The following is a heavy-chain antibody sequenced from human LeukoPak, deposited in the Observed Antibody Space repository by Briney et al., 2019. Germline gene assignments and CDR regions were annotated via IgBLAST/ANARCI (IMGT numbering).Heavy chain of an antibody. V-gene: IGHV1-69*01. D-gene: IGHD3-9*01. CDR3: ARANTYYDILTGYPFDY. J-gene: IGHJ4*02. CDR1: GGTFSSYA. Sequence: SVKVSCKASGGTFSSYAISWVRQAPGQGLEWMGGIIPIFGTANYAQKFQGRVTITADESTSTAYMELSSLRSEDTAVYYCARANTYYDILTGYPFDYWGQGTLVTVSS. CDR2: IIPIFGTA.